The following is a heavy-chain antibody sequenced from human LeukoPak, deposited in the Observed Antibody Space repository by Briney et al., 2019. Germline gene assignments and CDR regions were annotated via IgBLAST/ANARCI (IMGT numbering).Heavy chain of an antibody. D-gene: IGHD2-21*01. CDR1: GYTFTGYY. Sequence: ASVKVSCKASGYTFTGYYMHWVRQAPGQGLEWMGWMNPNSGNTGYAQKFQGRVTMTRNTSISTAYMELSSLRSEGTAVYYCARRQVWWFDPWGQGTLVTVSS. J-gene: IGHJ5*02. V-gene: IGHV1-8*02. CDR2: MNPNSGNT. CDR3: ARRQVWWFDP.